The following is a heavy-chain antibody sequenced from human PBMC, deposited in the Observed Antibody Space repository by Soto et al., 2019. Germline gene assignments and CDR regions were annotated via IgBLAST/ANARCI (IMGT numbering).Heavy chain of an antibody. CDR2: IIPYYNTL. CDR3: ASGASRWYPYFFDS. V-gene: IGHV1-69*01. D-gene: IGHD6-13*01. Sequence: QAQVVQSGAEVRKPGSSVKLSCKASEGTFNSYAIAWVRQAPGQGLEWMGGIIPYYNTLNYAQKFQDRVPTTADASPNTVYMELSSLRSDGAAVYFCASGASRWYPYFFDSWAQGTLVTVSS. J-gene: IGHJ4*02. CDR1: EGTFNSYA.